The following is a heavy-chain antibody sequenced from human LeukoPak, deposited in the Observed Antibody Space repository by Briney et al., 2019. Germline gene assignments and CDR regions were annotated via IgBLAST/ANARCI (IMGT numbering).Heavy chain of an antibody. V-gene: IGHV4-4*02. CDR3: ARGSSLMVRGVISFDI. J-gene: IGHJ3*02. CDR1: GGSISSSNW. Sequence: SGTLSLTCAVSGGSISSSNWWSWVRQPPGKGLEWIGEIYHSGSTNYNPSLKSRVTISVDKSKNQFSLKLSSVTAADTAVYYCARGSSLMVRGVISFDIWGQGTMVTVSS. CDR2: IYHSGST. D-gene: IGHD3-10*01.